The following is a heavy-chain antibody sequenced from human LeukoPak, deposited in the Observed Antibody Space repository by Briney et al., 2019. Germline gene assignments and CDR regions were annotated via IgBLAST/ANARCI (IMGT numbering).Heavy chain of an antibody. V-gene: IGHV1-18*01. CDR3: ARDLPRAYYYDSSGYIGGDY. CDR2: ISAYNGNT. D-gene: IGHD3-22*01. CDR1: GYTFTSYG. Sequence: GASEVSCKASGYTFTSYGISWVRQAPGQGLEWMGWISAYNGNTNYAQKLQGRVTMTTDTSTSTAYMELRSLRSDDTAVYYCARDLPRAYYYDSSGYIGGDYWGQGTLVTVSS. J-gene: IGHJ4*02.